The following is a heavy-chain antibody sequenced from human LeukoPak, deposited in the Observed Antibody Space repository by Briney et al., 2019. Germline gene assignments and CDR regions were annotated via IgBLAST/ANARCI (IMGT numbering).Heavy chain of an antibody. D-gene: IGHD3-9*01. CDR3: ARFSADYDILTGPADV. J-gene: IGHJ6*02. CDR1: GGSISSYY. V-gene: IGHV4-59*01. Sequence: PSETLSLTCTLYGGSISSYYWSWIRQPPGKGLEWIGYIYYSGSTNYNPSLKSRVTISVDTSKNQFSLKLSSVTAADTAVYYCARFSADYDILTGPADVWGQGTTVTVSS. CDR2: IYYSGST.